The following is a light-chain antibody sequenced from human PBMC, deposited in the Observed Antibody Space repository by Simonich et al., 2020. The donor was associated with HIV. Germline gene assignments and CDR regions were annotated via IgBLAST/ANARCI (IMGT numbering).Light chain of an antibody. CDR3: QQSYSTPRT. CDR1: QSISNF. CDR2: AAS. J-gene: IGKJ2*01. Sequence: DIQMTQSPSSLSASVGDRITITCRASQSISNFLNWYQQIPGKAPKILIYAASTLQSGVPSRFSGSGSGTDFTLTISSLQPEDFATYYCQQSYSTPRTFGQGTKLEIK. V-gene: IGKV1-39*01.